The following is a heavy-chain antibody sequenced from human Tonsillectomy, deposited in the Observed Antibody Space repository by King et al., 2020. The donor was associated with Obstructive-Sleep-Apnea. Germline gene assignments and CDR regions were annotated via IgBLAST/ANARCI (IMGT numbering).Heavy chain of an antibody. Sequence: VQLQESGPGLVKPSGTLSLTCAVSGGSISSSNWWTWVRQPPGKGLEWIGGIYHSGSTNYNPSLKSRVTLSGDKSKNQFSLKLSSVTAADTAVYYCARDGVNGWYTYWGQGTLVTVSS. CDR1: GGSISSSNW. CDR2: IYHSGST. V-gene: IGHV4-4*02. J-gene: IGHJ4*02. CDR3: ARDGVNGWYTY. D-gene: IGHD6-19*01.